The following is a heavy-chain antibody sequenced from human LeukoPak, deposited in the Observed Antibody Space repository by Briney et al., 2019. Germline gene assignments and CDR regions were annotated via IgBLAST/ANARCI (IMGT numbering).Heavy chain of an antibody. J-gene: IGHJ3*02. D-gene: IGHD3-16*01. Sequence: KPGGSLRLSCAASGFTFSNAWMSWVRQAPGKGLEWVGRIKSKADGGTTEYAALVKGRFTISRDDPENTFFLQMNSLKTEDTAVYYCTTVGSGIWGQGTMVTVSS. CDR3: TTVGSGI. CDR1: GFTFSNAW. CDR2: IKSKADGGTT. V-gene: IGHV3-15*05.